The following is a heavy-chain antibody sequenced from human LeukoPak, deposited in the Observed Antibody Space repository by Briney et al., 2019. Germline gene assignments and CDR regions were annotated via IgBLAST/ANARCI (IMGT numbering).Heavy chain of an antibody. Sequence: ASMKVSCKSSGFTFTDYYIHWVRQAPGQGLEWMGYIGPHSSATSSPQEVQGRVTMTRDASMSTAYMELSSLRSEDTAVYYCATVFSRYCSSTSCSPRYYYYYGMDVWGQGTTVTVSS. CDR3: ATVFSRYCSSTSCSPRYYYYYGMDV. CDR1: GFTFTDYY. V-gene: IGHV1-2*02. D-gene: IGHD2-2*01. J-gene: IGHJ6*02. CDR2: IGPHSSAT.